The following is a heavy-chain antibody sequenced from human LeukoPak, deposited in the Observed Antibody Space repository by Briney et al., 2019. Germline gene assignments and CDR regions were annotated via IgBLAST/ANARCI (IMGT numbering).Heavy chain of an antibody. CDR1: GGSISNYY. V-gene: IGHV4-59*01. CDR2: IFYSGST. CDR3: ARTPRGAGIPYFDY. D-gene: IGHD6-19*01. Sequence: PSETLSLTCTVSGGSISNYYWSWIRQPPGKGLEWIGFIFYSGSTNYNPSPKSRVTITLDTSKNQFSLKLSSVTAADTAMYYCARTPRGAGIPYFDYWGQGTLVAVSS. J-gene: IGHJ4*02.